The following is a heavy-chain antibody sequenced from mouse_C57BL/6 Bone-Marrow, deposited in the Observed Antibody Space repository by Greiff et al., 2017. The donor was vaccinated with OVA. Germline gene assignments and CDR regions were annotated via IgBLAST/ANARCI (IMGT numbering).Heavy chain of an antibody. CDR3: ARMLYDGYYDSMDY. CDR2: IWWDDDK. D-gene: IGHD2-3*01. CDR1: GFSLSTYGMG. Sequence: QVTLKVSGPGILQPSQTLSLTCSFSGFSLSTYGMGVGWIRQPSGKGLDWLVHIWWDDDKYYNPALKSRLTISKNTSRNPVFLKIAHVDTADTATYYCARMLYDGYYDSMDYWGQGTSVTVSS. J-gene: IGHJ4*01. V-gene: IGHV8-8*01.